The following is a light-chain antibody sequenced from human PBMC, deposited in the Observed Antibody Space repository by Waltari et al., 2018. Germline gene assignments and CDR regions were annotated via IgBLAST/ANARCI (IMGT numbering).Light chain of an antibody. Sequence: QSALTQPASVSGSPGQSITISCTGSSDDVGRYKFVSWYQQHPGKVPKLLIVEFPVRPSGVSDRFSGSKSVNTSSLTSSGLQPEDEADYYCSSHTTSSTLVFGGGTRVTVL. V-gene: IGLV2-14*01. CDR1: SDDVGRYKF. CDR2: EFP. CDR3: SSHTTSSTLV. J-gene: IGLJ2*01.